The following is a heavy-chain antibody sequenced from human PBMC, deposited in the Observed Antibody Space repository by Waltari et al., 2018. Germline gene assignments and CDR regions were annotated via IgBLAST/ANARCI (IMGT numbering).Heavy chain of an antibody. CDR1: GGPITTTKHY. J-gene: IGHJ3*01. D-gene: IGHD5-12*01. V-gene: IGHV4-39*01. CDR2: MSYLGAT. Sequence: QLQLQESGPGLVKPSETLSLTCSVSGGPITTTKHYWGWIRQPPGQGLEWIGTMSYLGATYSSPSLKSRVTISRDTSTNQLSLKLGSVTAADTAMYYCATYIGASVGTAAFDVWGQGTMVTVSS. CDR3: ATYIGASVGTAAFDV.